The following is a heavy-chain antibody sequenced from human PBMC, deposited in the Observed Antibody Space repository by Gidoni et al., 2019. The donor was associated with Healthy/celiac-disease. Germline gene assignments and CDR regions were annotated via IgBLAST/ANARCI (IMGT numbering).Heavy chain of an antibody. CDR3: AKCRGIAAADGMDV. J-gene: IGHJ6*02. D-gene: IGHD6-13*01. V-gene: IGHV3-30*18. CDR2: ISYDGSNK. Sequence: QVQLVESGGSVVQTGRSRRLSCPASRFTFIRYGMHWVRQAPGKGLEWVAVISYDGSNKYYADSVKGRFTIARDNSKKPLYLKMNSLRAEDTAVYYCAKCRGIAAADGMDVWGQGTTVTVSS. CDR1: RFTFIRYG.